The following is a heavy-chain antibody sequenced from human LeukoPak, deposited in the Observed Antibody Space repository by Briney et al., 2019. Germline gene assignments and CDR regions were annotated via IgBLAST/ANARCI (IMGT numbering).Heavy chain of an antibody. V-gene: IGHV4-34*01. CDR2: INHSGST. CDR3: ARGSGYCSSTSCYVSYYYYYGMDV. J-gene: IGHJ6*02. CDR1: GGSFSGYY. D-gene: IGHD2-2*03. Sequence: TTSETLSLTCAVYGGSFSGYYWSWIRQPPGKGLEWIGEINHSGSTNYNPSLKSRVTISVDTSKNQFSLKLSSVTAADTAVYYCARGSGYCSSTSCYVSYYYYYGMDVWGQGTTVTVSS.